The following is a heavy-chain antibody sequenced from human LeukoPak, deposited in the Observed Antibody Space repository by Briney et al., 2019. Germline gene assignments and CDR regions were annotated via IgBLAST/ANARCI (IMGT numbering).Heavy chain of an antibody. V-gene: IGHV4-39*01. Sequence: PSETLSLTCTVSGGSISSSSYYWGWIRQPPGKGLEWIGSIYYSGSTYYNPSLKSRVTISVDTSKNQFSLKLSSVTAADTAVYYCARVPHARTFDIWGQGTMVTVSS. CDR3: ARVPHARTFDI. CDR1: GGSISSSSYY. J-gene: IGHJ3*02. CDR2: IYYSGST.